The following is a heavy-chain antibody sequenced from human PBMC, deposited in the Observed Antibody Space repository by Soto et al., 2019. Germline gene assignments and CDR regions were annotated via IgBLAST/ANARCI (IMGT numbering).Heavy chain of an antibody. CDR1: GFSLTTDRVG. CDR3: AHAYGGRSLY. V-gene: IGHV2-5*02. CDR2: IYWDDSK. J-gene: IGHJ4*02. Sequence: QITLKESGPTLVKPTQTLTLTCTFSGFSLTTDRVGVGWIRQPPGEVLEWLAVIYWDDSKTYRPSLESRLTITKDTPKNQVALTMTNMDSVDTATYYCAHAYGGRSLYWGQGTLVTVSS. D-gene: IGHD1-26*01.